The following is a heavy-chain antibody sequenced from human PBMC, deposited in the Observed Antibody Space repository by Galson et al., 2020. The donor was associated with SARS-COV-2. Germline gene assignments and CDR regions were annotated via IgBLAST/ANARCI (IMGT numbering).Heavy chain of an antibody. D-gene: IGHD6-13*01. CDR1: GGSISTNNCF. J-gene: IGHJ4*02. Sequence: SSETLSLTCTVSGGSISTNNCFWGWLRQPPGKGLEWIGSIYYGGTTYYNPSIKRRLTISMDTSKNQFSQNLSSVTAADPAVYYCSSEQGYGSIWSSVDPFYHWGQGTLVTVSS. CDR3: SSEQGYGSIWSSVDPFYH. V-gene: IGHV4-39*07. CDR2: IYYGGTT.